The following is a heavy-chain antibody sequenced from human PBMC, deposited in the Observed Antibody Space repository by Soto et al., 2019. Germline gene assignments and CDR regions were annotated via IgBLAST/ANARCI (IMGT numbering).Heavy chain of an antibody. CDR2: IYYSGST. CDR1: GGSISTYF. Sequence: SETLSLTCAVSGGSISTYFWSWIRQSPGKGLEWIGYIYYSGSTKYNPSLKSRVTMSVDTSKNQFSLKLTSVTTADTAVYYCARSALINSWYPYGMDVWGQGTTVTVSS. J-gene: IGHJ6*02. V-gene: IGHV4-59*01. CDR3: ARSALINSWYPYGMDV. D-gene: IGHD6-13*01.